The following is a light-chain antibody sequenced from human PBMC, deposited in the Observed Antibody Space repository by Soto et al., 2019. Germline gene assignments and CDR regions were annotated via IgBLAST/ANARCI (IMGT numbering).Light chain of an antibody. CDR2: AAS. Sequence: DIQMTQSPSSLSASFGDRVTMTCRASQGIGIYLAWFKQRPGNTPKLLIYAASTLQSGVPSRFSGSGSGTDFTLTISSLQPEDVATYYCQKYNRAPLTFGGGTRVEIK. V-gene: IGKV1-27*01. CDR3: QKYNRAPLT. CDR1: QGIGIY. J-gene: IGKJ4*01.